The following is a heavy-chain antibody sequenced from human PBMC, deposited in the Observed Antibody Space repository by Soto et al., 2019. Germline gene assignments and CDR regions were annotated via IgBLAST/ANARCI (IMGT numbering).Heavy chain of an antibody. D-gene: IGHD6-6*01. CDR3: ARAFSSSKGLVDY. J-gene: IGHJ4*02. CDR1: GYTFTGYY. V-gene: IGHV1-2*02. Sequence: QVQLVQSGAEVKKPGASVKVSCKASGYTFTGYYMHWVRQAHGQGLEWMGWINANSGGTNYAQKIQRRVNMTRDTPISTAYMALRRLRSDDTAVYYCARAFSSSKGLVDYWGQGTLVTVS. CDR2: INANSGGT.